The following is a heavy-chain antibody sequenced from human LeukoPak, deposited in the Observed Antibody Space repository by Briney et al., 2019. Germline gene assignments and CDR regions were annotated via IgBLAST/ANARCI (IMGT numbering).Heavy chain of an antibody. CDR2: INTGNGHT. V-gene: IGHV1-3*03. CDR3: TRGARFRSYGSGTYYTSLPFDP. CDR1: GYTSTSYT. J-gene: IGHJ5*02. Sequence: ASVKVSCKASGYTSTSYTIHWVRQAPGQRLEWMGWINTGNGHTKYSQEFQGRVTITRDTSASTAYMELSSLRSEDMAVYYCTRGARFRSYGSGTYYTSLPFDPWGQGTLVTVSS. D-gene: IGHD3-10*01.